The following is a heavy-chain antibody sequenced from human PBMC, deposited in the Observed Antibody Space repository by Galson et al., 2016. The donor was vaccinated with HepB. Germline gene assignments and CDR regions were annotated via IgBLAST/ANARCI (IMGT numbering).Heavy chain of an antibody. CDR2: MYSGGNT. J-gene: IGHJ4*02. Sequence: SLRLSCAASGFSVSTNYLSWVRQAPGKGLEWVSVMYSGGNTYYADSVEGRFTISREKSKNTLFWQMSSLRAEDTAKYYCTRVGPSGYFFHYWGQGALVTVSS. CDR1: GFSVSTNY. D-gene: IGHD3-22*01. CDR3: TRVGPSGYFFHY. V-gene: IGHV3-53*01.